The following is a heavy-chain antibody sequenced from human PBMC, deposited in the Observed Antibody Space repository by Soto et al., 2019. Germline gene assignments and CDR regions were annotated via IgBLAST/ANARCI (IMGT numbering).Heavy chain of an antibody. CDR2: LWYDGSRE. CDR3: ASFPRFDTWYFDY. J-gene: IGHJ4*02. Sequence: QVQLVESGGGVVQPGRSLRLSCAASGFSVNTHVIHWIRQAPGKGLEWVAVLWYDGSREYYADSVKGRFTISRDNSKNMMYLQMDNLRVEDTAVYYCASFPRFDTWYFDYWGQGTLATVSS. V-gene: IGHV3-33*01. D-gene: IGHD2-2*02. CDR1: GFSVNTHV.